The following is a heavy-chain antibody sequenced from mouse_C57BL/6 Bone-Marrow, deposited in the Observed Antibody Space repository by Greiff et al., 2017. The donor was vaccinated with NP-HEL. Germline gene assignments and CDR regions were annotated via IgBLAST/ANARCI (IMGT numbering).Heavy chain of an antibody. CDR2: ISYDGSN. CDR1: GYSITSGYY. D-gene: IGHD1-1*01. V-gene: IGHV3-6*01. CDR3: ARYYYGSREDWYFDV. J-gene: IGHJ1*03. Sequence: EVKLMESGPGLVKPSQSLSLTCSVTGYSITSGYYWNWIRQFPGNKLEWMGYISYDGSNNYNPSLKNRISITRDTSKNQFFLKLNSVTTEDTATYYCARYYYGSREDWYFDVWGTGTTVTVSS.